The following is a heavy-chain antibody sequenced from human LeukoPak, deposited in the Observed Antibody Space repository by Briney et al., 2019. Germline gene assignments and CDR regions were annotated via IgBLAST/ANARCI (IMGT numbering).Heavy chain of an antibody. Sequence: GGSLRLSCAASGFTFSSFWMHWVRQAPGKRLVWVSRINTDGSSTDYADSVKGRFTISRDNAKNTLYLQMNSLRAEDTAVYYCARKGNAFDIWGQGTMVTVSS. D-gene: IGHD3-10*01. CDR3: ARKGNAFDI. V-gene: IGHV3-74*01. J-gene: IGHJ3*02. CDR2: INTDGSST. CDR1: GFTFSSFW.